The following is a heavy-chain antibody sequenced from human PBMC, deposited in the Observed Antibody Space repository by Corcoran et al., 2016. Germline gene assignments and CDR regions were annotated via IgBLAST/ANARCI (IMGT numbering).Heavy chain of an antibody. V-gene: IGHV3-73*02. Sequence: EVQLVESGGGLVQPGGSLKLSCAASGFTFSGSAMHWVRQASGKGLEWVGRIRSKANSYATAYAASVKGRFTISRDDSKNTAYLQMNSLKTEDEAVYYWTRRRWMGRGWGWFDPWGQGTLVTVSS. CDR1: GFTFSGSA. D-gene: IGHD6-19*01. J-gene: IGHJ5*02. CDR3: TRRRWMGRGWGWFDP. CDR2: IRSKANSYAT.